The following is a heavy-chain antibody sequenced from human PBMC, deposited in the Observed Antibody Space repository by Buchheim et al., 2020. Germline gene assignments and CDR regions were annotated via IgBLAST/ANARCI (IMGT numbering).Heavy chain of an antibody. CDR2: INPYSGDT. Sequence: QVQLVQSGAEVKKPGASVKVSRKASGYTFTGYYMHWVRQAPGQGLEWMGWINPYSGDTNNAQKFQGRVTMTRDTSISTAYMELRRLRSDDTAVYYCASSPVTDLEYWGQGTL. CDR3: ASSPVTDLEY. D-gene: IGHD2-21*02. J-gene: IGHJ4*02. V-gene: IGHV1-2*02. CDR1: GYTFTGYY.